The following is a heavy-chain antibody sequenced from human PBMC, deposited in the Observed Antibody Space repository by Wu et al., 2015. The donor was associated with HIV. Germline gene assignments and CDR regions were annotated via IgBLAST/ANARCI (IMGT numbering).Heavy chain of an antibody. V-gene: IGHV1-18*01. CDR3: ARGHYYDSSSSPMY. CDR1: GYIFADYG. J-gene: IGHJ4*02. D-gene: IGHD3-22*01. CDR2: ISAQNGNT. Sequence: QAQLVQSGPEVKKPGASVKVACKASGYIFADYGINWVRQAPGQGLEWMGWISAQNGNTKYAQKFQGRVTLTTDTSSSTAYMELRSLRSDDTAVYFCARGHYYDSSSSPMYWGLGTLVTVSS.